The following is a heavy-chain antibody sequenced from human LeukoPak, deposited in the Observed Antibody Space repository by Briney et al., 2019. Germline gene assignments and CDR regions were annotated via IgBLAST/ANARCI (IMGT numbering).Heavy chain of an antibody. CDR2: IYHSGST. V-gene: IGHV4-38-2*02. CDR1: GYSISSGYY. CDR3: ARGVDYYGSGSYYTTYYMDV. J-gene: IGHJ6*03. Sequence: SETLSLTCTVSGYSISSGYYWGWIRQPPGKGLEWIGSIYHSGSTYYNPSLKSRVTISVDTSKNQFSLKLSSVTAADTAVYYCARGVDYYGSGSYYTTYYMDVWGKGTTVTISS. D-gene: IGHD3-10*01.